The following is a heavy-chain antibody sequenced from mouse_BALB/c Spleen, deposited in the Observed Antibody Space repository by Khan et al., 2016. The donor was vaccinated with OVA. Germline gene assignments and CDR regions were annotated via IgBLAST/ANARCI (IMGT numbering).Heavy chain of an antibody. Sequence: QVQLQQSGAELVRPGTSVKVSCKASGYAFTDFLIEWLQQRPGQGLEWIGLINPGSGDTNYNEKFKGKATLTANKSSSTAYLQLSSLTSDDSAVYVCARGGYGSWADWGQGTLVTVSA. D-gene: IGHD1-1*02. CDR2: INPGSGDT. CDR3: ARGGYGSWAD. CDR1: GYAFTDFL. J-gene: IGHJ3*01. V-gene: IGHV1-54*01.